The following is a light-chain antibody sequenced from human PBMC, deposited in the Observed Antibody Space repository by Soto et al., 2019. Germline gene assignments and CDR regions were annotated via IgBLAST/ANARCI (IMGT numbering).Light chain of an antibody. V-gene: IGKV3-15*01. J-gene: IGKJ4*01. Sequence: IVMTHSPATLSVSPGETTRLSCRASQSINSNLAWYQQKPGQPPRLLIYGAYTRATGVPARFSGSGSGTEFTLTINSLQSEDFAVYYCQQYNSWPPLTFGGGTKVDIK. CDR3: QQYNSWPPLT. CDR2: GAY. CDR1: QSINSN.